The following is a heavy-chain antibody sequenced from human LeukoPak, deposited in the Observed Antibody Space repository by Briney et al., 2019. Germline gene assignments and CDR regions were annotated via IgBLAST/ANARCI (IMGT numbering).Heavy chain of an antibody. J-gene: IGHJ4*02. CDR2: IYYSGST. V-gene: IGHV4-39*01. CDR1: GGSISSSSYY. D-gene: IGHD3-22*01. CDR3: ARSDSSGYSDY. Sequence: PSETLSLTCTVSGGSISSSSYYWGWIRQPPGKGLEWIGSIYYSGSTYYNPSLKSRVTISVDTSKNQFSLKLSSVTAADTAVYYCARSDSSGYSDYWGQGTLVTVSS.